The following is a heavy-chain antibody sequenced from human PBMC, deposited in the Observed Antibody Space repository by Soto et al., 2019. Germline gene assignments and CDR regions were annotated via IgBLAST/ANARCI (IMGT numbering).Heavy chain of an antibody. V-gene: IGHV3-48*02. CDR1: GFTFSSYN. CDR2: ISSSSDTI. CDR3: AREIQVEGLDH. D-gene: IGHD1-1*01. Sequence: QLVESGGGLAQPGGSLRLSCAASGFTFSSYNMNWVRQAPGKGLEWVSYISSSSDTIYYADSVKGRFTISRDNAKNSPYLQMNSLRDEDTAVYYCAREIQVEGLDHWGQGTLVTVSS. J-gene: IGHJ4*02.